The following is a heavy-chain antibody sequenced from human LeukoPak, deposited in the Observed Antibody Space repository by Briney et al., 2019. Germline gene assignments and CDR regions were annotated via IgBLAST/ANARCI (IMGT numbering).Heavy chain of an antibody. Sequence: GGSLRLSCAASGFTVSSNYMSWVRQAPGKGLVWVSRINSDGSSTTYADSVKGRFTISRDNAKNTLYLQMNSLRAEDTAVYYCARDYGRSRDYGMDVWGQGTTVTVS. D-gene: IGHD3-10*01. V-gene: IGHV3-74*01. J-gene: IGHJ6*02. CDR3: ARDYGRSRDYGMDV. CDR1: GFTVSSNY. CDR2: INSDGSST.